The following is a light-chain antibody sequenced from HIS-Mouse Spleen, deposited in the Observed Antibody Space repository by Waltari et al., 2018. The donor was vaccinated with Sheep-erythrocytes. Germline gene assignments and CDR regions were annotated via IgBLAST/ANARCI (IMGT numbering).Light chain of an antibody. CDR3: CSYAGSYNHV. Sequence: QSALTQPRSVSGSPGQSVTISCTGTSSDVGGYNYVSWYQQHPGKAPKPMIYDVSKRPSGVPDRFSGSKSGNTASLTISGLQAEEEADYYCCSYAGSYNHVFGTGTKVTVL. CDR2: DVS. CDR1: SSDVGGYNY. J-gene: IGLJ1*01. V-gene: IGLV2-11*01.